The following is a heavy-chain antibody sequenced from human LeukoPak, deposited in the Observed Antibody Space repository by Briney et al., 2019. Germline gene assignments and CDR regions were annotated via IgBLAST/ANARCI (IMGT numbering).Heavy chain of an antibody. CDR3: ARDVRSGLNYFVFADY. J-gene: IGHJ4*02. CDR1: GFTFNTYW. Sequence: PGGSLRLSCAASGFTFNTYWMSWVRQAPGKGLEWVANIKPDGSESYYAGSVKGRFSISRDNTKNSLYRQMNSLRAEDTAVYYCARDVRSGLNYFVFADYWGQGTLVTVSS. D-gene: IGHD3-10*02. CDR2: IKPDGSES. V-gene: IGHV3-7*01.